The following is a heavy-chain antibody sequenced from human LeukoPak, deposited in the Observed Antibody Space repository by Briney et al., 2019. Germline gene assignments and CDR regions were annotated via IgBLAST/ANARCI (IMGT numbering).Heavy chain of an antibody. CDR1: GYTFTSYG. D-gene: IGHD6-13*01. J-gene: IGHJ5*02. CDR2: ISAYNGNT. V-gene: IGHV1-18*01. CDR3: ARGDSSSWYDGGGWFDP. Sequence: GASVKVSCKASGYTFTSYGISWVRQAPGQGLEWMGWISAYNGNTNYAQKLQGRVTMTTDTSTSTVYMELSSLRSEDTAVYYCARGDSSSWYDGGGWFDPWGQGTLVTVSS.